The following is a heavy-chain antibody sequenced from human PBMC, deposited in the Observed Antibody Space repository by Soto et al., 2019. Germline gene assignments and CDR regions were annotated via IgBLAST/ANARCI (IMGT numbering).Heavy chain of an antibody. CDR2: INHSGST. CDR1: GGSFSGYY. CDR3: ARDHTHSYGVYYFDY. Sequence: PSETLSLSCAVYGGSFSGYYWSWIRQPPGKGLEWIGEINHSGSTNYNPSLQNRVTISIDTSKNQVSLKVNSVTAADTAVYYCARDHTHSYGVYYFDYWGQGTPVTVS. D-gene: IGHD5-18*01. J-gene: IGHJ4*02. V-gene: IGHV4-34*01.